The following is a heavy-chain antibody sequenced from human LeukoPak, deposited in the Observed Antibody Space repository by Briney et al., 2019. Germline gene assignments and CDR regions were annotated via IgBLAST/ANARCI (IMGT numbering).Heavy chain of an antibody. J-gene: IGHJ5*02. V-gene: IGHV3-7*01. CDR2: IKQDVGEI. Sequence: GGSLRLSCAGSGFVFGSYWLSWVRQAPGKGLEWVANIKQDVGEIYYVDSVKGRFTLFRDDAKNSVYLQMNSLRAEDTALYYCARHKYNWNYMRFDPWGQGTLVTVSS. CDR3: ARHKYNWNYMRFDP. CDR1: GFVFGSYW. D-gene: IGHD1-7*01.